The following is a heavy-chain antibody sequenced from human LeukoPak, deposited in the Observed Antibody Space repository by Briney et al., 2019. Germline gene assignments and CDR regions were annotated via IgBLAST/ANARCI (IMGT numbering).Heavy chain of an antibody. CDR1: RGSISSGDYY. CDR3: ARGPTYKPIDD. J-gene: IGHJ4*02. D-gene: IGHD1-1*01. Sequence: SETLSLTCSVSRGSISSGDYYWGWIRPPPGRGLEWIASIHYSDTAYYHPSLKSLVTISVDTSTNDFSLQLITVTAADTAVYYCARGPTYKPIDDCGQATPVTASS. V-gene: IGHV4-39*02. CDR2: IHYSDTA.